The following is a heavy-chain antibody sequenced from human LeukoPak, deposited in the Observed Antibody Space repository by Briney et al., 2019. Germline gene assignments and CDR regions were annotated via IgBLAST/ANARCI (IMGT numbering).Heavy chain of an antibody. J-gene: IGHJ6*02. CDR1: GGSFSGYY. V-gene: IGHV4-34*01. Sequence: SETLSLTCAVYGGSFSGYYWSWIRQPPGKGLEWIGEINHSGSTNYNPSLKSRVTISVDTSKNQFSLKLSSVTAADTAVYYCARGKYSYSARRHYYGMDVWGQGTTVTVSS. D-gene: IGHD5-18*01. CDR2: INHSGST. CDR3: ARGKYSYSARRHYYGMDV.